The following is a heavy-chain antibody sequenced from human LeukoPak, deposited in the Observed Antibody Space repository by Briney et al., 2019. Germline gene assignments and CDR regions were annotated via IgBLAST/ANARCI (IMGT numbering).Heavy chain of an antibody. J-gene: IGHJ5*02. D-gene: IGHD2-2*01. CDR2: INAGNGNT. CDR1: GYTFTSYA. CDR3: ARERCSSISCSSWFDP. Sequence: ASVKVSCKASGYTFTSYAMHWVRQAPGQRLEWMGWINAGNGNTKYSQKFQGRVTITRDTSASTAYMELSSLRSEDTAVYYCARERCSSISCSSWFDPWGQGTLVTVSS. V-gene: IGHV1-3*01.